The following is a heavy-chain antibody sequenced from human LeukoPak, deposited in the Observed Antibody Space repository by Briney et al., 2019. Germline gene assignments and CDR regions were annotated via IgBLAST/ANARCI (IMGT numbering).Heavy chain of an antibody. D-gene: IGHD3-10*01. J-gene: IGHJ5*02. CDR3: ARVTMVRGVIGSIDP. CDR1: GLTFSSYS. Sequence: GGSLRLSCAASGLTFSSYSMNWVRQAPGKGLEWVSSISSSSSYIYYADSVKGRFTISRDNAKNSLYLQMNSLRAEDTAVYYCARVTMVRGVIGSIDPWGQGTLVTVSS. V-gene: IGHV3-21*01. CDR2: ISSSSSYI.